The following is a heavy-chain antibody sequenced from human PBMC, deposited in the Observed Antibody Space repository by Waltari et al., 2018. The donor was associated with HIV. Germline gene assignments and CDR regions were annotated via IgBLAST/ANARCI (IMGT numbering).Heavy chain of an antibody. J-gene: IGHJ4*02. D-gene: IGHD3-10*01. CDR2: MVPMSDKP. CDR1: GGTFLSYS. Sequence: QVQLVHSGAEVRRPGSSAKVSCKASGGTFLSYSINWVRQAPGQGLEWMGRMVPMSDKPNYAQKFRGRVTITADKSTSTAYMELNNLRFGDTAVYYCATARETMGVDFDYWGQGTLVAVSS. V-gene: IGHV1-69*02. CDR3: ATARETMGVDFDY.